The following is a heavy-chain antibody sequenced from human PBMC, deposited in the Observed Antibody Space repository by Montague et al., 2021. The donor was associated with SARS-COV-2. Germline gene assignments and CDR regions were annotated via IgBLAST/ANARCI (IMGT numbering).Heavy chain of an antibody. CDR1: GSTFSSYC. D-gene: IGHD6-19*01. J-gene: IGHJ3*02. CDR3: AKDLFVIEVAGAIDI. V-gene: IGHV3-23*01. Sequence: SLRLSCLASGSTFSSYCMTWVRQTPGQGLEWVANIKANGGTKEYXDSVKGRFTISRDNAKNTLYLQMNGLRVEDTAIYYCAKDLFVIEVAGAIDIWGQGTVVTVSS. CDR2: IKANGGTK.